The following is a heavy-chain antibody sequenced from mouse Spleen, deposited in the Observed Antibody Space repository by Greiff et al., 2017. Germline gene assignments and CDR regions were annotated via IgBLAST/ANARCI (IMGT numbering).Heavy chain of an antibody. CDR2: IDPSDSYT. J-gene: IGHJ2*01. Sequence: VQLQQPGAELVMPGASVKLSCKASGYTFTSYWMHWVKQRPGQGLEWIGEIDPSDSYTNYNQKFKGKATLTVDKSSSTAYMQLSSLTSEDSAVYYCAGGGNWGQGTTLTVSS. V-gene: IGHV1-69*01. CDR3: AGGGN. CDR1: GYTFTSYW.